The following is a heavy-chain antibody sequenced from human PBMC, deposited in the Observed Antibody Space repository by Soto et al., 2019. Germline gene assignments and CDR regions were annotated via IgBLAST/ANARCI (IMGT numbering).Heavy chain of an antibody. V-gene: IGHV1-46*01. CDR2: INPSGGST. CDR1: GYTFTSYY. D-gene: IGHD4-17*01. Sequence: QVQLVQSGAEVKKPGASVKVSCKASGYTFTSYYMHWVRQAPGQGLEWMGIINPSGGSTSYAQKFQGSVTMTRDTSTSTVYMELSSLRYEDTAVYYCARGRATVTTDYWGQGTLVTVSS. CDR3: ARGRATVTTDY. J-gene: IGHJ4*02.